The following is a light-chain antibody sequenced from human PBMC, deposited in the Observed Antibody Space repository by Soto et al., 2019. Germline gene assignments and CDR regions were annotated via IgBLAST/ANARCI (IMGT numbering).Light chain of an antibody. CDR2: DAS. J-gene: IGKJ5*01. CDR1: QSVSRNY. CDR3: QQYFTSPIT. Sequence: EIELTQSPGTLSWSPGERATLSCRASQSVSRNYLAWFQKKPGQAPRLLIYDASTRATGIPDKFGGSGSGTDFTLTISRLEPEDFAVYFCQQYFTSPITFGQGTRLEIK. V-gene: IGKV3-20*01.